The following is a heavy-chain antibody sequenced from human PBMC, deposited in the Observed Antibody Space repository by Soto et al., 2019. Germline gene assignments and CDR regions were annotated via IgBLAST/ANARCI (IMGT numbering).Heavy chain of an antibody. J-gene: IGHJ4*02. CDR1: GFTFSSYA. CDR3: ARDLESSGYLVPFDY. CDR2: ISYDGSNK. D-gene: IGHD3-22*01. V-gene: IGHV3-30-3*01. Sequence: GGSLRLSCAASGFTFSSYAMHWVRQAPGKGLEWVAVISYDGSNKYYADSVKGRFTISRDNSKNTLYLQMNSLRAEDTAVYYCARDLESSGYLVPFDYWGQGTLVTVSS.